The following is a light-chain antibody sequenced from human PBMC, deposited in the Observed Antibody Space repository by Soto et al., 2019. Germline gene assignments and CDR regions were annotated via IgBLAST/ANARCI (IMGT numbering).Light chain of an antibody. CDR2: EVI. CDR3: SSYRSSSTVFYV. V-gene: IGLV2-14*01. Sequence: QSALTQPASVSGSPGQSITISCTGTSSDVGGYKYVSWYQQHPGKAPKLMIYEVINRPSGVSNRFSGSKSGNTASLTISELQAEDEADYYCSSYRSSSTVFYVFGTGTKLTVL. J-gene: IGLJ1*01. CDR1: SSDVGGYKY.